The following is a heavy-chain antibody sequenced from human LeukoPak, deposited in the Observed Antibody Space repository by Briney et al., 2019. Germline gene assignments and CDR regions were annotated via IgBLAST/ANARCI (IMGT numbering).Heavy chain of an antibody. CDR2: IYYSGSA. J-gene: IGHJ4*02. CDR1: GGSISSSSCY. V-gene: IGHV4-39*07. Sequence: SETLSLTCTVSGGSISSSSCYWGWIRQPPGKGLEWIGSIYYSGSAYYNPSLKSRVTISVDTSKNQFSLKLSSVTAADTAVYYCARTGAAAGLGDFDYWGQGTLVTVSS. CDR3: ARTGAAAGLGDFDY. D-gene: IGHD6-13*01.